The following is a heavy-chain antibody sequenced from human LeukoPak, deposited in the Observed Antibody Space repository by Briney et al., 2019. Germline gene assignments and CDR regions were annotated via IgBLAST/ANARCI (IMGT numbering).Heavy chain of an antibody. CDR2: INAGSGGP. CDR1: GYTFTDYF. D-gene: IGHD7-27*01. Sequence: ASVKVSCMASGYTFTDYFIHWVQQAAGQRLEWMGRINAGSGGPEYPPNFQGRVTMTRDTSTSTASMELSRLTSDDTAVYYCARDLSSTPNWEFDYWGQGTLVSVSS. V-gene: IGHV1-2*06. J-gene: IGHJ4*02. CDR3: ARDLSSTPNWEFDY.